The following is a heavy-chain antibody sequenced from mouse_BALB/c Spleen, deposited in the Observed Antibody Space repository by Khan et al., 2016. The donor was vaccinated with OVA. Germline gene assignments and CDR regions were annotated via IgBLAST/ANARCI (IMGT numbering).Heavy chain of an antibody. V-gene: IGHV5-6-5*01. J-gene: IGHJ3*01. CDR1: GFTFSNYA. CDR2: ISSGGST. Sequence: DVKLVESGGGLVKPGGSLKVSCAASGFTFSNYAMSWVRQTPEKRLEWVASISSGGSTYYPDSVKGRFTISRDNARNILYLQMSSLRSEDTAMYYCARDYWFVYWGQRTLVTVSA. CDR3: ARDYWFVY.